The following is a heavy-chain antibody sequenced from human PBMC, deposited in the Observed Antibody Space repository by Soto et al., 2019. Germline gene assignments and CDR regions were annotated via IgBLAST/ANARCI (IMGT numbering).Heavy chain of an antibody. J-gene: IGHJ6*02. D-gene: IGHD6-13*01. CDR1: GGSFSSYA. Sequence: QVQLVQSGAEVKKPGSSVKVSCNASGGSFSSYAISWVRQAPGQGLDWMGRIIPIFGTANYAQKFQGRVTITADESTSTAYMELSSLRSEDTAVYYCASGSVAAAGSHYFYYYGMDVWGQGTTVTVSS. CDR3: ASGSVAAAGSHYFYYYGMDV. V-gene: IGHV1-69*18. CDR2: IIPIFGTA.